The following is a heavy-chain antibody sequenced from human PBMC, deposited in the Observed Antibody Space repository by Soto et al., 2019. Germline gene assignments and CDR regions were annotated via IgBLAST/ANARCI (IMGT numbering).Heavy chain of an antibody. CDR3: ARYQDCSGGSCYIPPKLQYNWFDP. Sequence: SVKVSCKASGFTFTSSAMQWVRQARGQRLEWIGWIVVGSGNTNYAQKFQERVTITRDMSTSTAYMELSSLRSEDTAVYYCARYQDCSGGSCYIPPKLQYNWFDPWGQGTLVTVSS. CDR2: IVVGSGNT. V-gene: IGHV1-58*02. J-gene: IGHJ5*02. CDR1: GFTFTSSA. D-gene: IGHD2-15*01.